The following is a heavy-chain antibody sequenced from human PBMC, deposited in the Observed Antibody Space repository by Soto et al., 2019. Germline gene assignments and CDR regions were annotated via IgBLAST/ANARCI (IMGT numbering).Heavy chain of an antibody. CDR1: VYSSSSGYY. CDR3: ARQRTSVVTQAYFDV. CDR2: IYHGGST. J-gene: IGHJ4*02. Sequence: KPSETLSLSCAVSVYSSSSGYYWGWLRRPPGKGLEWIGSIYHGGSTYYNPSLNSRVTMSIDTSKDQFSLKLKSVTAADTALYFCARQRTSVVTQAYFDVWGPGSLVTVSS. D-gene: IGHD2-21*02. V-gene: IGHV4-38-2*01.